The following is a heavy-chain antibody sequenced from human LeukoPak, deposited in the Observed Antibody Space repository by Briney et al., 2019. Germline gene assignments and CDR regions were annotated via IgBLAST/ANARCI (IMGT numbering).Heavy chain of an antibody. V-gene: IGHV3-30*18. CDR2: VSYDGGNK. CDR1: GFTFSSYG. CDR3: AKVSRWFGEYYEH. J-gene: IGHJ4*02. D-gene: IGHD3-10*01. Sequence: GRSLRLSCAASGFTFSSYGMHWVRQAPGKGLEWVAVVSYDGGNKYYADSVKGRFTIFRDNSKNTLYLQMNSLRAEDTAVYYCAKVSRWFGEYYEHWGQGTLVTVSS.